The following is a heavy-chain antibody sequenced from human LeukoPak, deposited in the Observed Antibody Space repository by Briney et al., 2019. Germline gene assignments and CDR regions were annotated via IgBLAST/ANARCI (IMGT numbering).Heavy chain of an antibody. CDR1: GGSISTYY. CDR3: AREGSGRASDI. CDR2: IFYSGST. Sequence: SGTLSLTCTVSGGSISTYYWSWIRQPPGKGLEWIGYIFYSGSTNYNPSLKSRVTISVDTSKNQFSLRMTSVTAADTAVYYCAREGSGRASDIWGQGTMVTVSS. J-gene: IGHJ3*02. D-gene: IGHD3-3*01. V-gene: IGHV4-59*01.